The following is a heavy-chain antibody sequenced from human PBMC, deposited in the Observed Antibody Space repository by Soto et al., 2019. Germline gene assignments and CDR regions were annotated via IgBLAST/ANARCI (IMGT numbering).Heavy chain of an antibody. CDR1: GGSISSGGXX. CDR2: XXXSGST. D-gene: IGHD3-22*01. CDR3: ARGGVDYYDSSGYYFSPYYFDY. J-gene: IGHJ4*02. V-gene: IGHV4-30-2*01. Sequence: QLQLQESGSGLVKPSQTLSLTCAVSGGSISSGGXXXXXXXXXXXXXLEWIGXXXXSGSTYYNPSPKSRVTISVDRSKNQFSLKLSSVTAADTAVYYCARGGVDYYDSSGYYFSPYYFDYWGQGTLVTVSS.